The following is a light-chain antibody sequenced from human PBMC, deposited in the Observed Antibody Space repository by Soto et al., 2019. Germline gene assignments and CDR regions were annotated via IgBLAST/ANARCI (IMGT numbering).Light chain of an antibody. V-gene: IGKV3-20*01. CDR2: GAS. CDR1: QSVSRSY. J-gene: IGKJ2*01. CDR3: QQYGRTPYT. Sequence: EIVLTQSQGTLFLYPGERATLSCRASQSVSRSYLAWYQHKPGQAPRPLIYGASSRATGIPDRFSGSGSGTDFTLTLSRLEPEDFAVYYCQQYGRTPYTFGQGTKLEIK.